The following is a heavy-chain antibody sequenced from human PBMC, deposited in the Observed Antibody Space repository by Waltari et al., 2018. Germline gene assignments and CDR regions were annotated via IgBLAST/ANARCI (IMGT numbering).Heavy chain of an antibody. CDR1: GFPFSSSA. V-gene: IGHV3-23*01. CDR3: AKVEWGGYSGYVGDC. CDR2: LGNNKEGAT. D-gene: IGHD5-12*01. J-gene: IGHJ4*02. Sequence: EVQLLESGGALVQPGGSVRLSCAASGFPFSSSALSWVRQAPGKGLGWVSALGNNKEGATFYADTVRGRFTISRDNSKNTLYLQRNSLRIEDTAVYYCAKVEWGGYSGYVGDCWGQGTLVTVSS.